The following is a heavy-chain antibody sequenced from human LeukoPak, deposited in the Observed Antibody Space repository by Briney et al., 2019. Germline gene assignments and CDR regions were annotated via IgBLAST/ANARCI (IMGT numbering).Heavy chain of an antibody. D-gene: IGHD3-10*01. J-gene: IGHJ3*02. Sequence: SETLSLTCAVSGDSISSGGYSWSWIWQPPGKGLEWIGYIYHSGSTYYNPSLKSRVTISVDRSKNQFSLKLSSVTAADTAVYYCATRYYGSGRVIWGQGTMVTVSS. CDR3: ATRYYGSGRVI. CDR1: GDSISSGGYS. CDR2: IYHSGST. V-gene: IGHV4-30-2*01.